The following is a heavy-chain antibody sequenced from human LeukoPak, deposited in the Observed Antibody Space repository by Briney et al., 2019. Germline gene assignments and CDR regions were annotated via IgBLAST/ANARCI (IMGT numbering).Heavy chain of an antibody. J-gene: IGHJ4*02. CDR1: GFTFSSYE. Sequence: PGGSLRLSCAASGFTFSSYEMNWVRQAPGKGLEWVSYISSSGSTIYYADSVKGRFTISRDNARNSLYLQMNSLRAEDTAVYYCAREVVGATLDYWGQGTLVTVSS. V-gene: IGHV3-48*03. CDR2: ISSSGSTI. D-gene: IGHD1-26*01. CDR3: AREVVGATLDY.